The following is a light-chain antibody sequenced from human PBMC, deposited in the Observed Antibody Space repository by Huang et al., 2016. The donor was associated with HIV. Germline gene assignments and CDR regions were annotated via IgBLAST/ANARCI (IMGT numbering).Light chain of an antibody. CDR3: QQYGDPFT. J-gene: IGKJ4*01. V-gene: IGKV3-20*01. CDR1: QVIGSSY. CDR2: GAS. Sequence: EVVLTQSPGTLSLSLGERATLSCRTSQVIGSSYLSWYQHRPGQAPRLLIFGASSMAPGIPDRFSGSGSGTDFTLTISRLEPEDFAVYYCQQYGDPFTFGGGTKVEVK.